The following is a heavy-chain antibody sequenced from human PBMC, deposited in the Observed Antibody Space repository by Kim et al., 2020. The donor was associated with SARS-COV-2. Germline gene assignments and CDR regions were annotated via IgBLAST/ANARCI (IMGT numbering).Heavy chain of an antibody. Sequence: GGSLRLSCAASGFTFSAYAMSWVRQAPGKGLEWVSGFSGSGGTTYYADSVKGRFTISRDNSRNTLYLQMDSLRVEDTAVYYCAKDTSLSMIVVASFDCWGQGTLVTVSS. J-gene: IGHJ4*01. CDR1: GFTFSAYA. CDR2: FSGSGGTT. V-gene: IGHV3-23*01. D-gene: IGHD3-22*01. CDR3: AKDTSLSMIVVASFDC.